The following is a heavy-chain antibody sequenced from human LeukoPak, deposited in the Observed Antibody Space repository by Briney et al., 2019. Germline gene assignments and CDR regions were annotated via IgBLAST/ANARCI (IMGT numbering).Heavy chain of an antibody. CDR1: GGSISSYY. Sequence: SETLSLTCTVSGGSISSYYWSWIRQPPGKGLEWIGYIYYSGSTNYNPSLKSRVTISVDTSKNQFSLKPSSVTAADTAVYYCARVGGTNYYYYGMDVWGQGTTVTVSS. J-gene: IGHJ6*02. CDR2: IYYSGST. D-gene: IGHD1-1*01. CDR3: ARVGGTNYYYYGMDV. V-gene: IGHV4-59*01.